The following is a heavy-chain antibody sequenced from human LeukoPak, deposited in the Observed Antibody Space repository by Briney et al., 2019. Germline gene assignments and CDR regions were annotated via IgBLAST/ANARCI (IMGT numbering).Heavy chain of an antibody. CDR1: GGSISSYY. J-gene: IGHJ5*02. V-gene: IGHV4-4*07. CDR3: ARAGRQLWSWFDP. Sequence: SETLSLTCTVSGGSISSYYWSWIRQPAGKGLEWIGRIYTSGSTNYNPSLKSLVTISVDTSKNQFSLKLNSVTAAHTAVYHCARAGRQLWSWFDPWGQGTLVTVSS. CDR2: IYTSGST. D-gene: IGHD5-18*01.